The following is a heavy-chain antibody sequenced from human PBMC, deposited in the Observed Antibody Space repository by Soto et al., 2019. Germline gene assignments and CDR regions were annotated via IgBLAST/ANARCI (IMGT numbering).Heavy chain of an antibody. CDR3: ARDPPYGDWDTFDY. V-gene: IGHV3-11*06. J-gene: IGHJ4*02. CDR2: ISSSSSYI. CDR1: GFTFSDYY. Sequence: GGSLRLSCAASGFTFSDYYMSWIRQAPGKGLEWVSSISSSSSYIYYADSVKGRFTISRDNAKNSLYLQMNSLRAEDTAVYYCARDPPYGDWDTFDYWGQGTLVTVSS. D-gene: IGHD4-17*01.